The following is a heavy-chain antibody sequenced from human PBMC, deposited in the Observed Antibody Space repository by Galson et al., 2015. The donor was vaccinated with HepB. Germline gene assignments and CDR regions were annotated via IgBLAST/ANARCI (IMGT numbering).Heavy chain of an antibody. J-gene: IGHJ4*02. CDR3: ANDFSQTTSHSSSPYYFDY. D-gene: IGHD6-6*01. Sequence: SETLSLTCTVSGGSISSSSYYWGWIRQPPGKGLEWIGSIYYSGSTYYNPSLKSRVTISVDTSKNQFSLKLSSVTAADTAVYYCANDFSQTTSHSSSPYYFDYWGQGTLVTVSS. V-gene: IGHV4-39*01. CDR2: IYYSGST. CDR1: GGSISSSSYY.